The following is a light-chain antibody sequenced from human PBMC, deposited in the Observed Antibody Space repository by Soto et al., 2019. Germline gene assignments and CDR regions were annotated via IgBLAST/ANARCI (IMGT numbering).Light chain of an antibody. Sequence: EIVLTQSPCTLSLSPGERATLSCRASQSVSSSYLAWYQQKPGQAPRLLIYGASGRATGIPDRFSGSGSGTDFTLTISRLEPEDFAVYYCQQYGSSPSFTFGPGPKVDIK. V-gene: IGKV3-20*01. CDR2: GAS. CDR3: QQYGSSPSFT. CDR1: QSVSSSY. J-gene: IGKJ3*01.